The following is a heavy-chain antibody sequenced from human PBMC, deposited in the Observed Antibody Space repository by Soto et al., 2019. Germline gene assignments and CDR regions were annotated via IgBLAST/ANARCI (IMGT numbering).Heavy chain of an antibody. CDR1: GFTFSTYS. V-gene: IGHV3-21*01. CDR2: ISGSGNYT. J-gene: IGHJ4*02. D-gene: IGHD4-4*01. Sequence: LRLSCAASGFTFSTYSMNWVRQAPGKGLEWVSSISGSGNYTHYADFLRGRFTISRDNAKTSLYLQMNSLRAEDTAVYYCAREGINNYNEYYFDSWGQGTVVTVA. CDR3: AREGINNYNEYYFDS.